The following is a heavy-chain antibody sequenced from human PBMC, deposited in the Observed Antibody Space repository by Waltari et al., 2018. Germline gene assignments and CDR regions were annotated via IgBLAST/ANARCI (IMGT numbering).Heavy chain of an antibody. CDR2: ISSSYKTR. CDR1: GFTLRSYE. V-gene: IGHV3-48*03. CDR3: ARVRSVVGEGVY. Sequence: EVQLVESGGGLVQPGGSLRLSCAVSGFTLRSYEMNWVRQAPGRGVEGVAYISSSYKTRYADSVKGRFTISRDNAKNSLYLQMSSLRAEDTAIYYCARVRSVVGEGVYWGQGTLVTVSS. D-gene: IGHD2-15*01. J-gene: IGHJ4*02.